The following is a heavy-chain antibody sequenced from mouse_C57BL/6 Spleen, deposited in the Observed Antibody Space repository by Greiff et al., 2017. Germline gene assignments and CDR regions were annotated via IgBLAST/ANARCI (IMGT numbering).Heavy chain of an antibody. Sequence: QVQLKQPGAELVMPGASVKLSCKASGYTFTSYWMHWVKQRPGQGLEWIGEIDPSDRYTNYNQKFKGKSTLTVDKSSSTAYMQLSSLTSEDSAVYYCASRKIYYDYDGYFDVWGTGTTVTVSS. CDR2: IDPSDRYT. D-gene: IGHD2-4*01. V-gene: IGHV1-69*01. CDR3: ASRKIYYDYDGYFDV. J-gene: IGHJ1*03. CDR1: GYTFTSYW.